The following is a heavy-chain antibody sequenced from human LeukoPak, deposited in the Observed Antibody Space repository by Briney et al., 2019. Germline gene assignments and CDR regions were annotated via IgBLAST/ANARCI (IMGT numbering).Heavy chain of an antibody. J-gene: IGHJ6*03. CDR3: ARGGRLTGYPYYYYYYYYMDV. CDR1: GGSISSYY. Sequence: SETLSLTCTVSGGSISSYYWSWIRQPPGKGLEWIGYIYTSGSTNYNPSLKSRVTISVDTSKNQFSLKLSSVTAADTAVYYCARGGRLTGYPYYYYYYYYMDVWGKGTTVTVSS. CDR2: IYTSGST. D-gene: IGHD3-9*01. V-gene: IGHV4-4*09.